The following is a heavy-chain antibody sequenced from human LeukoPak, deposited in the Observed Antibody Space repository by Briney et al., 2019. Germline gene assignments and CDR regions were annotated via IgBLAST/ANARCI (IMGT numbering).Heavy chain of an antibody. CDR2: ISGSGGST. D-gene: IGHD3-3*01. CDR1: GFTFSSYA. Sequence: QAVGSLRLSCAASGFTFSSYAMSWVRQAPGKGLEWVSAISGSGGSTYYADSVKGRSTISRDNSKNTLYLQMNSLRAEDTAVYYCAKDLGAGWYRGQGTLVTVSS. CDR3: AKDLGAGWY. V-gene: IGHV3-23*01. J-gene: IGHJ4*02.